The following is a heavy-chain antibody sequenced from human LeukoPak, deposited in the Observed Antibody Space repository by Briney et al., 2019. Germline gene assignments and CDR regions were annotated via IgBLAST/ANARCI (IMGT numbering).Heavy chain of an antibody. Sequence: SETLSLTCAVYGGSFSGYYWSWIRQPPGKGLEWIGEINHSGSTNYNPSLKSRVTISVDKSKNQFSLKLSSVTAADTAVYYCARAKGVRGVGAFDIWGQGTMVTVSS. CDR1: GGSFSGYY. CDR3: ARAKGVRGVGAFDI. D-gene: IGHD3-10*01. V-gene: IGHV4-34*01. J-gene: IGHJ3*02. CDR2: INHSGST.